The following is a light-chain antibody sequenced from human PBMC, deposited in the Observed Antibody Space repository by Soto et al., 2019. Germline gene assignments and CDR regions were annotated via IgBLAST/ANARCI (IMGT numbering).Light chain of an antibody. Sequence: EIVLTQSPGTLSLSPGERGTLSCRASQSVSTNLAWYQQKPGQAPRLLIFDASSRATGIPDRFSGSGAGTDFTLTISRLEPEDFAVYYCQKYGSSSITFGQGTRLEI. V-gene: IGKV3-20*01. CDR1: QSVSTN. J-gene: IGKJ5*01. CDR3: QKYGSSSIT. CDR2: DAS.